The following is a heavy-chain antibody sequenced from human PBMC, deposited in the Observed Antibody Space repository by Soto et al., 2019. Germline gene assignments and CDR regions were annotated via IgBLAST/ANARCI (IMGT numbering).Heavy chain of an antibody. CDR1: GYTFTSYY. CDR3: ARMWGGSGYDQGYYYYGMDV. V-gene: IGHV1-46*01. J-gene: IGHJ6*02. Sequence: QVQLVQSGAEVKKPGASVKVYCKASGYTFTSYYMHWVRQSPGQGLEWMGIITPSGGSTCYAQKFQGRCTMTRDTSTSTVYMELSSLRSEDTAVYYCARMWGGSGYDQGYYYYGMDVGGQGTTVTVSS. D-gene: IGHD5-12*01. CDR2: ITPSGGST.